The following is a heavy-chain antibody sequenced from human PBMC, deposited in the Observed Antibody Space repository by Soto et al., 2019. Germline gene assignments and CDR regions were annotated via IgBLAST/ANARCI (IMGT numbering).Heavy chain of an antibody. V-gene: IGHV1-69*02. D-gene: IGHD6-13*01. CDR1: GGTFSSYT. J-gene: IGHJ5*02. CDR2: IIPILGIA. Sequence: QVQLVQSGAEVKKPGSSVKVSCKASGGTFSSYTISWVRQAPGQGLEWMGRIIPILGIANYAQKFQGRVTITADKSTSTAYMELSSLRSEVTVVYYCARGLAAASTGGNWFDPWGQGTLVTVSS. CDR3: ARGLAAASTGGNWFDP.